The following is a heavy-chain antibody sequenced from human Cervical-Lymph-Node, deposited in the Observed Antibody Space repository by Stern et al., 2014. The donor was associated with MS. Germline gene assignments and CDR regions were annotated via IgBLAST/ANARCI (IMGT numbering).Heavy chain of an antibody. J-gene: IGHJ4*02. Sequence: EVHLGESGGGLVKPGGSLRLSCAASGFNFSRYSMNWVRQAPGKGLEWVSSISSTTTYIYYADSVRGRFTISRDNAKTSLFLQMNSLRVEDTAVYYCVKYCSSSSCSGFDHWGQGALVTVSS. D-gene: IGHD2-2*01. CDR1: GFNFSRYS. CDR2: ISSTTTYI. V-gene: IGHV3-21*01. CDR3: VKYCSSSSCSGFDH.